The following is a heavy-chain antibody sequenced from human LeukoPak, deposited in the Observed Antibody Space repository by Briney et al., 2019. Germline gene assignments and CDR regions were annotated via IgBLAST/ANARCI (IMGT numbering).Heavy chain of an antibody. CDR1: GGSISSGDYY. Sequence: SETLSLTCTVSGGSISSGDYYWSWIRQPPGKGLEWIGYIYYSGSTYYNPSLKSRVTISVDTSKNQFSLKLSSVTAADTAVYYCARGHYDFWSGARGAFDIWGQGTMVTVSS. V-gene: IGHV4-30-4*08. J-gene: IGHJ3*02. CDR3: ARGHYDFWSGARGAFDI. CDR2: IYYSGST. D-gene: IGHD3-3*01.